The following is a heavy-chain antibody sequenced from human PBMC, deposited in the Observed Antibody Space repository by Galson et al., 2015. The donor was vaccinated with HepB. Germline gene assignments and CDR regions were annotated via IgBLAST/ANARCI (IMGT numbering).Heavy chain of an antibody. CDR1: GDSITSSSFY. CDR3: ARWKWLQFFFDY. V-gene: IGHV4-39*01. CDR2: TYHGGST. J-gene: IGHJ4*02. Sequence: ETLSLTCTVSGDSITSSSFYWGWVRQSPGKGLEWIGTTYHGGSTYSNPSLRSRVTMSVDTATNQFSLRLTSVTAADTAVYFCARWKWLQFFFDYWGRGILVTVSS. D-gene: IGHD5-24*01.